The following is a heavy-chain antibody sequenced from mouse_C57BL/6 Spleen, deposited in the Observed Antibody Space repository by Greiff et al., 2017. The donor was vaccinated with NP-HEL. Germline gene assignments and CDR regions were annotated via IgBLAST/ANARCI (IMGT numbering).Heavy chain of an antibody. J-gene: IGHJ4*01. CDR2: ISSGSSTI. D-gene: IGHD2-4*01. Sequence: EVQLVESGGGLVKPGGSLKLSCAASGFTFSDYGMHWVRQAPEKGLEWVAYISSGSSTIYYADKVKGRSTFTRDNAYNTLFLQMTSLRSEDTAMYYCARASPFYYDYERGYAMDYWGQGTSVTVSS. CDR3: ARASPFYYDYERGYAMDY. CDR1: GFTFSDYG. V-gene: IGHV5-17*01.